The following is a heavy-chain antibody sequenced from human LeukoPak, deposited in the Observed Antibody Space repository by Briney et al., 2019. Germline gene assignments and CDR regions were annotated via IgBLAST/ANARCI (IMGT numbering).Heavy chain of an antibody. J-gene: IGHJ4*02. Sequence: GGSLRLSCAASGFTFSSYGMHWVRQAPGKGLEWVAVIWYDGSNKYYADSVKGRFTISRDNSKNTLYLQMNSLRAEDTAVYYCARDVKGVEFDYWGQGTLVTVSS. V-gene: IGHV3-33*01. D-gene: IGHD5-24*01. CDR1: GFTFSSYG. CDR3: ARDVKGVEFDY. CDR2: IWYDGSNK.